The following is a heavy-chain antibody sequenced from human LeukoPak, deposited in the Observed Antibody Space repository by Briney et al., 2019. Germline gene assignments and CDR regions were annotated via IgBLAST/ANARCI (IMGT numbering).Heavy chain of an antibody. V-gene: IGHV1-69*13. Sequence: SVKVSCKASGGTFSSYDISWVRQAPGQGLEWMGGIMPMFGKTNYAQKFQGRVTTTADESTSTAYMELSSLRSEDTAVYYCASNTEDSGSYRTHYYYYMDVWGKGTTVTISS. CDR2: IMPMFGKT. CDR1: GGTFSSYD. J-gene: IGHJ6*03. D-gene: IGHD1-26*01. CDR3: ASNTEDSGSYRTHYYYYMDV.